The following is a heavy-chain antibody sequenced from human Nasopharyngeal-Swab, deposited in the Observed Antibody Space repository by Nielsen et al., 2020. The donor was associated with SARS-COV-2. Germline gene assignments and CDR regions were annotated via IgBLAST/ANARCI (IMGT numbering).Heavy chain of an antibody. J-gene: IGHJ3*02. CDR1: GYTLTVLR. V-gene: IGHV1-24*01. Sequence: ASVKVSCKVSGYTLTVLRIHWVRQAPGKGPEWMGTVVPEDGEPIYAQNFQGRVTMTEDTSTYTAYLDLSSLTSEDTAVYYCASEGSGVFGVVIYAFDIWGPGTLVTVSS. CDR3: ASEGSGVFGVVIYAFDI. D-gene: IGHD3-3*01. CDR2: VVPEDGEP.